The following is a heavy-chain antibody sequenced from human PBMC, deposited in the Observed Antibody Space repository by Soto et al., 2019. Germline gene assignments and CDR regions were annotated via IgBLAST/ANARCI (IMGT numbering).Heavy chain of an antibody. CDR2: IWYDGSNK. V-gene: IGHV3-33*01. J-gene: IGHJ6*03. D-gene: IGHD3-3*01. Sequence: PGGALRLSCAASGFTFSSYGMHWVRQAPGKGLEWVAVIWYDGSNKYYADSVKGRFTISRDNSKNTLYLQMNSLRAEDTAVYYCARFSIFGVVPYYMDVWGKGTTVTVS. CDR1: GFTFSSYG. CDR3: ARFSIFGVVPYYMDV.